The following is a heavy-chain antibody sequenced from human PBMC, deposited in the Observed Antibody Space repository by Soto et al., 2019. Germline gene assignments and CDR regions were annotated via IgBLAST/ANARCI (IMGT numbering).Heavy chain of an antibody. Sequence: QLHLVQSGAVVKKPGASVTVSCSASGYPVTAYYMHWVRQAPGRGLEWMGGINPATGAAKYTQTFQGRGTMARDTATRTGFMELSGLTSEDTAVFYCARGGGVGVAGSAAFDMWGQGTLVTVSS. CDR3: ARGGGVGVAGSAAFDM. J-gene: IGHJ3*02. D-gene: IGHD3-3*01. CDR1: GYPVTAYY. CDR2: INPATGAA. V-gene: IGHV1-2*02.